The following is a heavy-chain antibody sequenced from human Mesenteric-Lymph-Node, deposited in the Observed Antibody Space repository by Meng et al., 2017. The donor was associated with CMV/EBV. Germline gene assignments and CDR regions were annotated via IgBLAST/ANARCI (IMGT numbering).Heavy chain of an antibody. CDR2: FYSGGST. D-gene: IGHD1-14*01. J-gene: IGHJ6*02. CDR1: GGSFSGYY. Sequence: ETLSLTCAVYGGSFSGYYWSWVRQAPGKGLEWVSVFYSGGSTYYADSVKGRFTISRDNSKNTLYLQMNSLRAEDTAVYYCARDQGPPPLPDGMDVWGQGTTVTVSS. V-gene: IGHV3-53*05. CDR3: ARDQGPPPLPDGMDV.